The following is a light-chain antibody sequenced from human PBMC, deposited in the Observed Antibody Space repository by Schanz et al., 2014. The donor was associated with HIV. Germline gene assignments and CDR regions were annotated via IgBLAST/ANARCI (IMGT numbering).Light chain of an antibody. J-gene: IGLJ2*01. CDR3: ISYTISSNVV. V-gene: IGLV2-14*03. CDR2: DVS. CDR1: NSDINFYYY. Sequence: QSALTQPASVSGSPGQSITISCTGPNSDINFYYYVSWFQQHPGKAPHLMIYDVSSRPSGVSNRISGYKSDNTASLTISGLKHEDEADYYCISYTISSNVVLGRGTKLTVL.